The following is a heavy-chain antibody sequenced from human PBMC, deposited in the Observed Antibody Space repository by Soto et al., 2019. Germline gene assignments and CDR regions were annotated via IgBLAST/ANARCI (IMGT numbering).Heavy chain of an antibody. J-gene: IGHJ4*02. CDR1: GFTFSNAW. CDR3: ARDLKAVVPSFFDY. CDR2: IKSKTDGGTT. D-gene: IGHD3-22*01. V-gene: IGHV3-15*01. Sequence: PGGSLRLSCAASGFTFSNAWMSWVRQAPGKGLEWVGRIKSKTDGGTTDYAAPVKGRFTISRDNSKNTLYLQMNSLRAEDTAVYYCARDLKAVVPSFFDYWGQGTLVTVSS.